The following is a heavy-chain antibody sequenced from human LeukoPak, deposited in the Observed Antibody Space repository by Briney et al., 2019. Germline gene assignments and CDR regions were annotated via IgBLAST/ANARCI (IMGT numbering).Heavy chain of an antibody. V-gene: IGHV4-4*02. Sequence: SETLSLTCAVSGGSISSSNWWSWVRPPPGKGLEWIGEIYHSGSTNYNPSLKSRVTISVDKSKNQFSLKLSSVTAADTAVYYCAREHYYGSGSYYNGGGTDYWGQGTLVTVSS. D-gene: IGHD3-10*01. J-gene: IGHJ4*02. CDR1: GGSISSSNW. CDR2: IYHSGST. CDR3: AREHYYGSGSYYNGGGTDY.